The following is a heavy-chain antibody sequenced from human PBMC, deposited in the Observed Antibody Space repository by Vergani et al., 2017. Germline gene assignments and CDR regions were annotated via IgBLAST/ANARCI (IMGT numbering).Heavy chain of an antibody. Sequence: QVNLQESGPGLVKPSETLSLTCAVSGDSISSGNNWGWIRQHPGKGLEWIGYIYYTGSTNYNPSLQSRVTMSVDTSNNQFSLRLSSVTAADTAVYYCARGWVSGWYGELGYWGQGTLVTVSS. V-gene: IGHV4-61*01. CDR2: IYYTGST. CDR1: GDSISSGNN. D-gene: IGHD6-19*01. J-gene: IGHJ4*02. CDR3: ARGWVSGWYGELGY.